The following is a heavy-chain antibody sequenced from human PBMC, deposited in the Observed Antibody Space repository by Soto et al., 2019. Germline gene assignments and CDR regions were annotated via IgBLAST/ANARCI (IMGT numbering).Heavy chain of an antibody. D-gene: IGHD6-6*01. J-gene: IGHJ6*02. CDR3: ARGPGSSSARVRYYYYGMDV. CDR2: INHSGST. V-gene: IGHV4-34*01. Sequence: QVQLQQWGAGLLKPSETLSLTCAVYGGSFSGYYWSWIRQPPGKGLEWIGEINHSGSTNYNPSLKGRVTISVDTSKNQFSLKLSSVTAADTAVYYCARGPGSSSARVRYYYYGMDVWGQGTTVTVSS. CDR1: GGSFSGYY.